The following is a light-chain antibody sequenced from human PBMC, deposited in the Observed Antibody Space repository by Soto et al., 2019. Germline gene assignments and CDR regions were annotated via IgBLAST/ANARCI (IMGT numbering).Light chain of an antibody. J-gene: IGKJ4*01. Sequence: DVQMTQSPSSLSASVGDRVTITCQASQDISNFLNWYHQAPGKAPQLLIYDVSNLQPGVASRFSGSGSGTDFTFTISTLQPEDIGTFYCQQYDKQPVTFGGGTKV. CDR1: QDISNF. V-gene: IGKV1-33*01. CDR3: QQYDKQPVT. CDR2: DVS.